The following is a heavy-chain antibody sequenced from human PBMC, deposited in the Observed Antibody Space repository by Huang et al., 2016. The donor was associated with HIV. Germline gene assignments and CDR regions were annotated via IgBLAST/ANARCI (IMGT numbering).Heavy chain of an antibody. CDR1: GGSFSGYY. J-gene: IGHJ3*02. CDR2: INHRRST. Sequence: QVQLQQWGAGLLKPSETLSLTCAVYGGSFSGYYWSWIRQSPGKGLEWIGEINHRRSTNYNPSIKSRLTIAVDTSKNQFSLKLSSVTAADTAVYYCARERMMSWLDDHDAFDIWGQGTMVTVSS. CDR3: ARERMMSWLDDHDAFDI. V-gene: IGHV4-34*01. D-gene: IGHD1-1*01.